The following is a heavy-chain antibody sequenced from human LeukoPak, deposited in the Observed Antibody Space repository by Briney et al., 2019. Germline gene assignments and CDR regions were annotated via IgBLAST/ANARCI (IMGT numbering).Heavy chain of an antibody. Sequence: GASVKVSCKASGGTFSGYAISWVRQAPGQGLEWMGWISAYNGNTNYAQKLQGRVTMTTDTSTSTAYMELRSLRSDDTAVYYCARVPVYDFWSGYFGYWGQGTLVTVSS. J-gene: IGHJ4*02. CDR3: ARVPVYDFWSGYFGY. CDR2: ISAYNGNT. D-gene: IGHD3-3*01. V-gene: IGHV1-18*01. CDR1: GGTFSGYA.